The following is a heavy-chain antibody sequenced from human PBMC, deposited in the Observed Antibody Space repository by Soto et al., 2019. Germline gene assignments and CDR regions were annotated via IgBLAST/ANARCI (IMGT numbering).Heavy chain of an antibody. CDR3: STFPRFAFGF. Sequence: QVQLQESGPGLVKPSETLSLTCSVSGGSVSGDKNYWSWIRQSPGKGLEWIGFISYSGATIYNPSPKRRXTXXXXXSKNQFSPRLSSVTASDTALYFCSTFPRFAFGFWGQGTKVNVSS. CDR2: ISYSGAT. J-gene: IGHJ3*01. D-gene: IGHD3-16*01. CDR1: GGSVSGDKNY. V-gene: IGHV4-61*01.